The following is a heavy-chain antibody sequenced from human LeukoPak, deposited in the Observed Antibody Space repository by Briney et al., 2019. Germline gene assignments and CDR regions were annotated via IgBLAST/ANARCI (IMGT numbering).Heavy chain of an antibody. V-gene: IGHV1-2*02. CDR1: GYTFTGYY. D-gene: IGHD3-3*01. CDR2: INPNSGGT. Sequence: ASVKVSCKASGYTFTGYYMHWVRQAPGQGLEWMGWINPNSGGTNYAQKFQGRVTVTRDTSISTAYMELSRLRSDDTAVYYCARDSADYDFWSGPDYWGQGTLVTVSS. J-gene: IGHJ4*02. CDR3: ARDSADYDFWSGPDY.